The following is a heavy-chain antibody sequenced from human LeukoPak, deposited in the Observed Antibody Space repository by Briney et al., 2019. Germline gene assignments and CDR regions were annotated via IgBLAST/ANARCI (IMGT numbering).Heavy chain of an antibody. Sequence: GESLKISCKGSGYSFTSYWNGGVRQMPGKGLEWMGIIYPGDSYTRYSPSFQGQVTISADKSISTAYLQWSSLKASDTAMYYCARLAPVDTPDYWGQGTLVTVST. V-gene: IGHV5-51*01. J-gene: IGHJ4*02. CDR1: GYSFTSYW. D-gene: IGHD3/OR15-3a*01. CDR3: ARLAPVDTPDY. CDR2: IYPGDSYT.